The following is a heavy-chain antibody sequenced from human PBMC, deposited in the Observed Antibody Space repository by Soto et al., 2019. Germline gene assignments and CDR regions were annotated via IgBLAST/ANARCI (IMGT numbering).Heavy chain of an antibody. Sequence: QVQLVQSGAEVKKPGSSVKVSCKASGGTFSSYAISWVRQAPGQGLEWMGIINPSGGSTSYAQKFQGRVTMTRDTSTSTVYMELSSLRSEDTAVYYCARDINGMDVWGQGTTVTVSS. CDR3: ARDINGMDV. J-gene: IGHJ6*02. CDR1: GGTFSSYA. V-gene: IGHV1-46*01. CDR2: INPSGGST.